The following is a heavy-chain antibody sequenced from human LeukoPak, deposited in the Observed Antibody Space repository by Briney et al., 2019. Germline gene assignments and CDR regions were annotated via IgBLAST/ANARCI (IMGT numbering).Heavy chain of an antibody. J-gene: IGHJ6*02. CDR2: IIPILGIA. CDR3: ARDRRKHGRGYSGPSGMDV. CDR1: GGTFSSYA. Sequence: SVKVSCKASGGTFSSYAISWVRQAPGQGLEWMGRIIPILGIANYAQKFQGRVTITADKSTSTAYMELSSLRSEDTAVYYCARDRRKHGRGYSGPSGMDVWGQGTTVTVSS. D-gene: IGHD5-12*01. V-gene: IGHV1-69*04.